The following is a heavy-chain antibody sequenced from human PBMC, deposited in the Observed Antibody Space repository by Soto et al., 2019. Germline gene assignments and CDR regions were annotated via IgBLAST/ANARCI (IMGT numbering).Heavy chain of an antibody. CDR2: ISSSSSTI. D-gene: IGHD3-10*01. Sequence: GGSLRLSCAASGFTFSSYSMNWVRQAPGKGLEWVSYISSSSSTIYYADSVKGRFTISRDNAKNSLYLQMNSLRDEDTAVYYCARDLLLWFGEFTYYFDYWGQGTLVTV. V-gene: IGHV3-48*02. CDR3: ARDLLLWFGEFTYYFDY. J-gene: IGHJ4*02. CDR1: GFTFSSYS.